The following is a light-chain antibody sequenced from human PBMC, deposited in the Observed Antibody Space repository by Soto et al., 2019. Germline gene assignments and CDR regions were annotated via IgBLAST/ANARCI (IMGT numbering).Light chain of an antibody. CDR2: DVS. CDR3: SSYISSSTLDV. J-gene: IGLJ1*01. Sequence: QSALTQPASVSGSPGQSITISCTGISRDVGGYNYVSWYQQHPGKAPKVMIYDVSNRPSGISNRFSGSKSGNTASLTISGLQAEDEADYYCSSYISSSTLDVFGTGTKLTVL. CDR1: SRDVGGYNY. V-gene: IGLV2-14*01.